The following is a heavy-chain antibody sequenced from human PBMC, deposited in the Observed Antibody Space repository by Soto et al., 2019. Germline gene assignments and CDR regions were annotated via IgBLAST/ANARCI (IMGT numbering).Heavy chain of an antibody. CDR1: GFTFSSYA. CDR2: ISGSGGST. CDR3: ARVRRYCSGGSCYLESWFDP. D-gene: IGHD2-15*01. Sequence: EVQLLESGGGLVQPGGSLRLSCAASGFTFSSYAMSWVRQAPGKGLEWVSAISGSGGSTYYADSVKGRFTISRDNSKNTLYLQMNSLRAEDTAVYYCARVRRYCSGGSCYLESWFDPWGQGTLVTVSS. V-gene: IGHV3-23*01. J-gene: IGHJ5*02.